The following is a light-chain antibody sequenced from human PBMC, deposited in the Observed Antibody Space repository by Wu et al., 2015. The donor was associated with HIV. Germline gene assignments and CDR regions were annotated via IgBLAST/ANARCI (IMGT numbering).Light chain of an antibody. CDR1: HSVSSSS. V-gene: IGKV3-20*01. Sequence: ENLLTQSPGTLSVSPGERATLSCRASHSVSSSSLAWYQQKPGQTPRLLIYGVSTRATGIPDRFSGSGSGTDFTLTISRLEPEDFAVYYCQQYANSPPTFGQGTKVEI. CDR3: QQYANSPPT. J-gene: IGKJ1*01. CDR2: GVS.